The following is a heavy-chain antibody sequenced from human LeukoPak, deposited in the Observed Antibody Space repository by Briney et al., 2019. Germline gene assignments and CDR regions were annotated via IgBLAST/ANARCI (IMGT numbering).Heavy chain of an antibody. Sequence: NPSETLSLTCAVYGGSFSGYYWSWIRQPPGKGLEWIGEINHSGSTNYNPSLKSRVTISVDTSKNQFSLKLSSVTAADTAVYYCARPQTYYYGSGSYRGGNNWFDPWGQGTLVTVSS. D-gene: IGHD3-10*01. V-gene: IGHV4-34*01. CDR3: ARPQTYYYGSGSYRGGNNWFDP. J-gene: IGHJ5*02. CDR1: GGSFSGYY. CDR2: INHSGST.